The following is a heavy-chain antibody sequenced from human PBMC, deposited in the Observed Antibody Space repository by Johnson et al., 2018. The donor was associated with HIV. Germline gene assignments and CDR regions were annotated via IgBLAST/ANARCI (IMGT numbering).Heavy chain of an antibody. V-gene: IGHV3-30*03. CDR2: ISYDGNND. CDR3: AREEGTDILTRGDAFDI. Sequence: QVHLVESGGGLIQPGGSLRLSCAASGFTVSSNYMSWVRQAPGKGLEWVAVISYDGNNDYYADSVKGRFTMSRDKAKKSLYLQMNSLRAEDTAVYYCAREEGTDILTRGDAFDIWGQGTMVTVSS. J-gene: IGHJ3*02. CDR1: GFTVSSNY. D-gene: IGHD3-9*01.